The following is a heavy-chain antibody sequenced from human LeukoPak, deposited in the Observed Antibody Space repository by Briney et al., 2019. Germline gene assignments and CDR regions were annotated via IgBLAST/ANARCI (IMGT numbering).Heavy chain of an antibody. V-gene: IGHV4-59*01. CDR2: IYYSGST. D-gene: IGHD3-10*01. Sequence: PSETLSLTCTVSGGSISSYYWSWIRQPPGKGLEWIRYIYYSGSTNYNPSLKSRVTISVDTSKNQFSLKLSSVTAADTAVYYCAREGSGTNWFDPWGQGTLVTVSS. J-gene: IGHJ5*02. CDR1: GGSISSYY. CDR3: AREGSGTNWFDP.